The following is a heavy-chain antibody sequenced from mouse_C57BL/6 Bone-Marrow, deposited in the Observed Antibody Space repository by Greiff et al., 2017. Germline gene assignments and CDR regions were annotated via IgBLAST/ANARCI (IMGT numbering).Heavy chain of an antibody. Sequence: QVQLQQSGAELVRPGASVKLSCKASGYTFTDYYINWVKQRPGQGLEWIARIYPGSGNTYYNEKFKGKATLTAEKSSSTAYMQLSSLTSEDSAVYFCARANCFYFDYWGQGTTLTVSS. J-gene: IGHJ2*01. CDR3: ARANCFYFDY. V-gene: IGHV1-76*01. D-gene: IGHD4-1*01. CDR1: GYTFTDYY. CDR2: IYPGSGNT.